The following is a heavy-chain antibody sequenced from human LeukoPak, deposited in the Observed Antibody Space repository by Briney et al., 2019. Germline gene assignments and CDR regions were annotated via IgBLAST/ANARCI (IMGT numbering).Heavy chain of an antibody. CDR1: GYTFTSYY. Sequence: ASVKVSCKASGYTFTSYYMHWVRQAPGQGLEWMGIINPSGGSTSYAQKFQGRVTMTRETSTSTVYMELSSLRSEDTAVYYCARRLLVGWSDPWGQGTLVTVSS. V-gene: IGHV1-46*01. J-gene: IGHJ5*02. CDR3: ARRLLVGWSDP. D-gene: IGHD2-8*02. CDR2: INPSGGST.